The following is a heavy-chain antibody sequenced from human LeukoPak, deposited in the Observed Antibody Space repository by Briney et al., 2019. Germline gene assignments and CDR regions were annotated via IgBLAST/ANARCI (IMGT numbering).Heavy chain of an antibody. CDR3: AELGITMIGGV. CDR1: GFTFSSYG. V-gene: IGHV3-30*02. CDR2: IRYDGSYK. J-gene: IGHJ6*04. D-gene: IGHD3-10*02. Sequence: GGSLRLSCAASGFTFSSYGMHWVRQAPGKGLEWVAFIRYDGSYKYYADSVKGRFTISRDNAKNSLYLQMNSLRAEDTAVYYCAELGITMIGGVWGKGTTVTISS.